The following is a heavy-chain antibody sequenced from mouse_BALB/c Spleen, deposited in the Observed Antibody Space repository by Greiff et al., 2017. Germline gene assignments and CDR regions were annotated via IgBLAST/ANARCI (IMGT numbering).Heavy chain of an antibody. Sequence: DVKLVESGGGLVQPGGSRKLSCAASGFTFSSFGMHWVRQAPEKGLEWVAYISSGSSTIYYADTVKGRFTISRDNPKNTLFLQMTSLRSEDTAMYYCARGDGYYGGYAMDYWGQGTSVTVSS. CDR3: ARGDGYYGGYAMDY. V-gene: IGHV5-17*02. CDR2: ISSGSSTI. J-gene: IGHJ4*01. D-gene: IGHD2-3*01. CDR1: GFTFSSFG.